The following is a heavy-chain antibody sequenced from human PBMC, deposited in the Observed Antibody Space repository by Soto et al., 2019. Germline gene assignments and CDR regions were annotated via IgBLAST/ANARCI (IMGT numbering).Heavy chain of an antibody. V-gene: IGHV4-30-4*01. CDR1: GGSISSGDYY. J-gene: IGHJ3*02. CDR3: AGVRVYDSSGYYSEAFDI. CDR2: IYYSGST. D-gene: IGHD3-22*01. Sequence: QVQLQESGPGLVKPSQTLSLTCTVSGGSISSGDYYWSWIRQPPGKGLEWIGYIYYSGSTYYNPSLKCRVTISVDTSTNQFSLKLSSVTAADTAVYYCAGVRVYDSSGYYSEAFDIWGQGTMVTVSS.